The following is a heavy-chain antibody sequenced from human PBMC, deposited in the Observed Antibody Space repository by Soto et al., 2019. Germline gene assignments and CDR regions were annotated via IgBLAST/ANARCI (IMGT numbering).Heavy chain of an antibody. V-gene: IGHV4-4*02. J-gene: IGHJ4*02. CDR2: IFHSGTT. Sequence: QVQLQESGPGLVKLSGTLSLTCAVSGGSISSSNWWSWVRQPPGKGLEWIGEIFHSGTTNYNPSLKSRVTISVDKSKNQLSLKLSSVTAADTAVYYCSKNRDSSTFFDFWGQGTLVTVSS. CDR1: GGSISSSNW. CDR3: SKNRDSSTFFDF. D-gene: IGHD6-13*01.